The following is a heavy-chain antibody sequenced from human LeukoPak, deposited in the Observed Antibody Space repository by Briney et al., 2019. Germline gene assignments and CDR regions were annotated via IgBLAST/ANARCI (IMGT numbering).Heavy chain of an antibody. Sequence: GGSLRLSCAASGFTVSSNYMSWVRQAPGKGLEWVSVIYSGGITYYADSVKGRFTISRDNSKNTLYLQMNSLRAEDTAVYYCARAIWSGYYYFDYWGQGTLVTVFS. CDR3: ARAIWSGYYYFDY. D-gene: IGHD3-3*01. V-gene: IGHV3-66*01. CDR1: GFTVSSNY. CDR2: IYSGGIT. J-gene: IGHJ4*02.